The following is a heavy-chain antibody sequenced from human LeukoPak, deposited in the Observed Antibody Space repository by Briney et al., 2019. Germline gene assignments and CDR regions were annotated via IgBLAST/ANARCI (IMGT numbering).Heavy chain of an antibody. D-gene: IGHD6-19*01. Sequence: NPSETLSLTCAVSGGSISSGGYSWSWIRQPPGKGLEWIGYIYYSGSTYYNPSLKSRVTISVDTSKNQFSLKLSSVTAADTAVYYCARAGSGWYPYYFDYWGQGTLVTVSS. CDR1: GGSISSGGYS. J-gene: IGHJ4*02. V-gene: IGHV4-30-4*07. CDR3: ARAGSGWYPYYFDY. CDR2: IYYSGST.